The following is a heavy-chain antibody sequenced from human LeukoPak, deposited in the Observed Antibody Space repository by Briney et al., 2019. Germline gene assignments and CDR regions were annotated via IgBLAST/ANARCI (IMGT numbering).Heavy chain of an antibody. J-gene: IGHJ3*02. D-gene: IGHD5-18*01. CDR3: AKDRIMAYQDTADAFDI. V-gene: IGHV3-43*02. CDR1: GFTFDDYA. CDR2: ISGDGDGT. Sequence: GGSLRLSCAAPGFTFDDYAMHWVRQAPGKGLEWVSLISGDGDGTYYADSVKGRFTISRDNSKNSLYLQMNSLRTEDTALYYCAKDRIMAYQDTADAFDICGQGTMVTVSS.